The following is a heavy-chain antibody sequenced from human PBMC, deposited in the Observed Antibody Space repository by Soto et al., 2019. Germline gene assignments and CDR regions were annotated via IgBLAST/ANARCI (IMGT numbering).Heavy chain of an antibody. CDR3: ARVVPAAIHEGNWFDS. D-gene: IGHD2-2*02. CDR2: IISSGSTI. J-gene: IGHJ5*01. CDR1: GFTFRDYY. Sequence: GGSRRLSSLASGFTFRDYYMSWIRQAPGKGLEWVSYIISSGSTIYYADSVNGRFTISRDNAKNSLYLQMNSLRAEDTAVYYCARVVPAAIHEGNWFDSWGQGTLVTVSS. V-gene: IGHV3-11*01.